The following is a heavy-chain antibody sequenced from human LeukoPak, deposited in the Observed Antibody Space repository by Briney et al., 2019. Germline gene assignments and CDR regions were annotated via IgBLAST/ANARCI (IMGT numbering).Heavy chain of an antibody. CDR2: IKQDGSEK. CDR3: ARYYEAGCTSTTCYDRFDY. D-gene: IGHD2-2*01. Sequence: GGSLRLSCVASGFTFRSYWMSWVRQAPGKGLEWVANIKQDGSEKYYVDSVRGRFTISRDNAKNSLYLQMNSLRAEDTAVYYCARYYEAGCTSTTCYDRFDYWGQGTLVTVSS. CDR1: GFTFRSYW. J-gene: IGHJ4*02. V-gene: IGHV3-7*01.